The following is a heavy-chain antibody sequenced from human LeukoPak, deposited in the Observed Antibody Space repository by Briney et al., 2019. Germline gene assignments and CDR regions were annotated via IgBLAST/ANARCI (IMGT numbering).Heavy chain of an antibody. V-gene: IGHV4-59*01. CDR3: ARSTGSTMFIDY. Sequence: SETLSLTCTVSGGSFSPYYWSWIRQPPGKGLEWLGYIYYSGNTEYKPSLKSRVAMSVDTSKNQFSLRLSSVTAADTAVYYCARSTGSTMFIDYWGQGTLVTVSS. D-gene: IGHD3-10*02. CDR2: IYYSGNT. J-gene: IGHJ4*02. CDR1: GGSFSPYY.